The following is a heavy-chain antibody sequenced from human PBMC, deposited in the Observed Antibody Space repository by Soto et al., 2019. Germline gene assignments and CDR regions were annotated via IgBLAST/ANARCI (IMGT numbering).Heavy chain of an antibody. CDR1: GFSFSSYG. D-gene: IGHD1-26*01. CDR2: IWYDGSNK. V-gene: IGHV3-33*01. CDR3: ATEGKESSVKWGFDY. J-gene: IGHJ4*01. Sequence: QVQLVESGGGVVQPGRSLRLSCAASGFSFSSYGMNWVRQAPGKGLEWVAVIWYDGSNKYYADSVKGRFTISRDNSRNTLYLQMNSLRAEDTAVYYCATEGKESSVKWGFDYWGHGALVTVSS.